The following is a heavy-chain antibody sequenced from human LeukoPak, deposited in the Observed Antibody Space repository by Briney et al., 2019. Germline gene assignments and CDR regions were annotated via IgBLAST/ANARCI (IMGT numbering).Heavy chain of an antibody. D-gene: IGHD3-22*01. Sequence: PGGSLRISCKGSGFSFTNYWLNWVRQMPGKDLEWMGRIDPRDSDTNYSPSFQGHVAISTDKSITTAYLQWSSLKASDTAMYYCARSYYDTSAYSSIYFDSWGQGTPVTVSS. CDR2: IDPRDSDT. CDR3: ARSYYDTSAYSSIYFDS. V-gene: IGHV5-10-1*01. J-gene: IGHJ4*02. CDR1: GFSFTNYW.